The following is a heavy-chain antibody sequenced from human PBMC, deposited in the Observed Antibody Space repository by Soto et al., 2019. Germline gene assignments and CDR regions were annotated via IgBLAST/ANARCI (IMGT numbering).Heavy chain of an antibody. D-gene: IGHD5-18*01. Sequence: QVQLVQSGAEVKKPGSSVKVSCKASGGTFSSYAISWVRQAPGQGLEWMGGIIPIFGTANYAQKFQGRVTITADESTSTADRELSSLRSEDTAVYYCARERGGTAMVGGAFYSDYWGQGTLVTVSS. CDR3: ARERGGTAMVGGAFYSDY. CDR1: GGTFSSYA. V-gene: IGHV1-69*01. J-gene: IGHJ4*02. CDR2: IIPIFGTA.